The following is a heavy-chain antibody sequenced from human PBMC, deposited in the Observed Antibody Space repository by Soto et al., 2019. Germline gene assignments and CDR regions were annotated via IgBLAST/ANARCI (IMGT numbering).Heavy chain of an antibody. V-gene: IGHV3-30*18. Sequence: QVQLVESGGGVVQPGRSLRLSCAASGFTFSSYGMHWVRQAPGKGLEWVAVISYDGSNKYYADSVKGRFTISRDNSKNPLYLQMTSLRAEDTAVYYWAKDTFRIAVGGTFDSGGKGPLVPVSS. D-gene: IGHD6-19*01. J-gene: IGHJ4*02. CDR2: ISYDGSNK. CDR3: AKDTFRIAVGGTFDS. CDR1: GFTFSSYG.